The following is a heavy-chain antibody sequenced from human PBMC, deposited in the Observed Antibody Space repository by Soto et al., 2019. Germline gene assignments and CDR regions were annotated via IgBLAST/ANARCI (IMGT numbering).Heavy chain of an antibody. V-gene: IGHV3-23*01. J-gene: IGHJ4*02. CDR3: AKSPESIYSYGYSDY. CDR1: GFTFSSYA. CDR2: ISGSGGST. D-gene: IGHD5-18*01. Sequence: EVQLLESGGGLVQPGGSLRLSCAASGFTFSSYAMSWVRQAPGKGLEWVSAISGSGGSTYYADSVKGRFTISRDNSKNTLYLQMKSLRAEDTAVYYCAKSPESIYSYGYSDYWGQGTLVTVSS.